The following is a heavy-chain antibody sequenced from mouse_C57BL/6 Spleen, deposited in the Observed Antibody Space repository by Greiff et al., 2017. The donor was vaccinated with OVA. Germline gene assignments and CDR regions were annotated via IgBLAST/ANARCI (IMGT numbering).Heavy chain of an antibody. J-gene: IGHJ3*01. CDR3: ARDYSNYGEAWFAY. V-gene: IGHV1-59*01. CDR2: IDPSDSYT. Sequence: QVQLKQPGAELVRPGTSVKLSCKASGYTFTSYWMHWVKQRPGQGLEWIGVIDPSDSYTNYNQKFKGKATLTVDTSSSTAYMQLSSLTSEDSAVYYCARDYSNYGEAWFAYWGQGTLVTVSA. CDR1: GYTFTSYW. D-gene: IGHD2-5*01.